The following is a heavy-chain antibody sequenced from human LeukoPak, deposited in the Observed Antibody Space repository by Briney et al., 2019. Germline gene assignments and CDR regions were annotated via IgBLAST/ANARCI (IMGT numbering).Heavy chain of an antibody. V-gene: IGHV3-23*01. CDR1: GFIFNTNG. CDR3: ARGVYWSLDY. J-gene: IGHJ4*02. D-gene: IGHD1-1*01. Sequence: PGGSLRLSCAISGFIFNTNGMNWVRQSPGKGLEWLATIAGGDESAYYADSVKGRIAISGDNSKNTVFLHMNSLRVEDTAVYYCARGVYWSLDYWGQGTPVTVSS. CDR2: IAGGDESA.